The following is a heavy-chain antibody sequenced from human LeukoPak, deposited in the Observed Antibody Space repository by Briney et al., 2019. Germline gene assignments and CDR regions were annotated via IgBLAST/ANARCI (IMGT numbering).Heavy chain of an antibody. CDR2: IYYSGST. Sequence: TLCLTRTVSGGTISSGDYSWSWIGQPPGKGLEWIGYIYYSGSTYYNPSLKRRLTISVDTSKHQFSLRLSSVTAADTAVYYCVRGLTSIFGVVAFDPWGQGTLVSVSS. CDR3: VRGLTSIFGVVAFDP. V-gene: IGHV4-30-4*08. J-gene: IGHJ5*02. D-gene: IGHD3-3*01. CDR1: GGTISSGDYS.